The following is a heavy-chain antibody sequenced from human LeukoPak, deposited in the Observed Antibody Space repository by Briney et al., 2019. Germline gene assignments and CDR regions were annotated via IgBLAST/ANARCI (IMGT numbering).Heavy chain of an antibody. D-gene: IGHD3-9*01. CDR2: ITPSGGDT. CDR3: AKGGIGLTGLDY. Sequence: PGGSLRLSCSASGFTFSNSAMTWVRQAPGKGLEWVSSITPSGGDTYYAASVKGRLTISRDNSKTTVYLQMVSLRSEDTAIYYCAKGGIGLTGLDYWGQGTLVTVSS. J-gene: IGHJ4*02. V-gene: IGHV3-23*01. CDR1: GFTFSNSA.